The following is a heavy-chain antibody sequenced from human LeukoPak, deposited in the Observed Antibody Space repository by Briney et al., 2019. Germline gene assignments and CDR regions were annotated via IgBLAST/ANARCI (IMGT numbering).Heavy chain of an antibody. CDR3: ARGHSIEPYYYYYYMDV. J-gene: IGHJ6*03. Sequence: SETLSLTCTVSGYSISSGYYWGWIRQPPGKGLEWIGSIYHSGSTFDNPSLKSRVTISVDTSKNQFSLKLSSVTAADTAVYYCARGHSIEPYYYYYYMDVWGKGTTVTVSS. CDR1: GYSISSGYY. V-gene: IGHV4-38-2*02. CDR2: IYHSGST. D-gene: IGHD4-11*01.